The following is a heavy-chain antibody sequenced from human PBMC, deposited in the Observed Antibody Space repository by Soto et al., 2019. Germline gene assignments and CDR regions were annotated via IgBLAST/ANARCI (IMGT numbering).Heavy chain of an antibody. J-gene: IGHJ5*02. CDR3: ARIHVVSGRYYNWFDP. V-gene: IGHV2-70*11. CDR2: IDWDDDK. D-gene: IGHD2-15*01. Sequence: GSGPTLVNPTQTLTLTCTFSGFSLSTSGMCVSWIRQPPGKALEWLARIDWDDDKYYSTSLKTRLTISKDTSKNQVVLTMTNMDPVDTATYYCARIHVVSGRYYNWFDPWGQGTLVTVS. CDR1: GFSLSTSGMC.